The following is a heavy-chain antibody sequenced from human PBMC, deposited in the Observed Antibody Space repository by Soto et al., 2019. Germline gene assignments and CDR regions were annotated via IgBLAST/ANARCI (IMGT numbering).Heavy chain of an antibody. D-gene: IGHD2-21*02. V-gene: IGHV4-30-4*01. CDR3: ARRGGNYRTGWYLDL. CDR2: ISYNGNS. CDR1: GGSISSGDYY. Sequence: QVQLQESGPGLVKPSQTLSLTCTVSGGSISSGDYYWSWIRQPPGTGLEWIGYISYNGNSYYNTSLGSKITITVDTSENQFPPKPRPVTAADTAVYYCARRGGNYRTGWYLDLWGRGPLLTASS. J-gene: IGHJ2*01.